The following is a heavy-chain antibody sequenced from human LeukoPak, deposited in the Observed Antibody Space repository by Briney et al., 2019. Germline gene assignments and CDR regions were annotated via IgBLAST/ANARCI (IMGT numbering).Heavy chain of an antibody. CDR2: IYTSGST. D-gene: IGHD3-10*01. CDR3: AREGLAMVRGVLPKEAWGWFDP. CDR1: GGSISIYY. J-gene: IGHJ5*02. Sequence: SETLSLTCTVSGGSISIYYWNWIRQPAGKRLEWIGRIYTSGSTNYNPSLKSRVTISVDTSENQFSLKLSSVTAADTAVYYCAREGLAMVRGVLPKEAWGWFDPWGQGTLVTVSS. V-gene: IGHV4-4*07.